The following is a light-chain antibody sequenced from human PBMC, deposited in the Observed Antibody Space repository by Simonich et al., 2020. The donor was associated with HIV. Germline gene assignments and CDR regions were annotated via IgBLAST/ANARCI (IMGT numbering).Light chain of an antibody. CDR1: QSLSRY. Sequence: DIQMTPSPSSLSASLGDSFTITCRASQSLSRYLNWYQHKPGKAPKLLIYAASSLQSGGPSRFSGSGSGTDFTLTISSLQPEDLATDYCQQSYSTPRTFGQGTKVEIK. J-gene: IGKJ1*01. V-gene: IGKV1-39*01. CDR3: QQSYSTPRT. CDR2: AAS.